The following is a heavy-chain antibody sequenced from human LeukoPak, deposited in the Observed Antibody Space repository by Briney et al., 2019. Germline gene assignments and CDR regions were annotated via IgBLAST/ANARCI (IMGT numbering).Heavy chain of an antibody. CDR1: GGSINITNY. J-gene: IGHJ4*02. CDR2: ISHDGTT. D-gene: IGHD3-22*01. Sequence: PSETLSLTCGVSGGSINITNYRSWVRQAPGKGLEWIGEISHDGTTNHNPSLRSRVAMSLDRANNQFSLSLTSVTAADTAVYYCTREDRPFCPFAYWGQGVLVTVSS. CDR3: TREDRPFCPFAY. V-gene: IGHV4-4*02.